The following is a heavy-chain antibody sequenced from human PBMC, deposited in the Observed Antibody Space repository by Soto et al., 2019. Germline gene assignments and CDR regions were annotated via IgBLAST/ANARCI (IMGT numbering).Heavy chain of an antibody. CDR2: IYYSGST. Sequence: SETLSLTCTVSGGSISSSSYYWGWIRQPPGKGLEWIGSIYYSGSTYYNPSLKSRVTISVDTSKNQFSLKLSSVTAADTAVYYCARAGGASYYYDSSGYAGVYYWGQGTLVTVSA. CDR3: ARAGGASYYYDSSGYAGVYY. D-gene: IGHD3-22*01. J-gene: IGHJ4*02. CDR1: GGSISSSSYY. V-gene: IGHV4-39*01.